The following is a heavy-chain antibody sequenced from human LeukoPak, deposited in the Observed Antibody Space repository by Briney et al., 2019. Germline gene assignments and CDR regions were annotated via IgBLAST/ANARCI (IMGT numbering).Heavy chain of an antibody. V-gene: IGHV3-15*01. D-gene: IGHD3-10*01. CDR3: TKPDLLWFGEDV. CDR1: GFIFSNAW. Sequence: GGALRLSCAASGFIFSNAWMSCVGQAPGKGLEWVGRIKSKTDGGTTDYAAPVKGRFTISRADSKNTLSLEMNSMKIEDTAVYYCTKPDLLWFGEDVWGQGTTVTVSS. CDR2: IKSKTDGGTT. J-gene: IGHJ6*02.